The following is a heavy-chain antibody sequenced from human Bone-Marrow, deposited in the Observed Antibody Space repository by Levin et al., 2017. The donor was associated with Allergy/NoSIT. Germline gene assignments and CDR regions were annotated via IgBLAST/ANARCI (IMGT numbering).Heavy chain of an antibody. CDR2: IYWDDDK. CDR1: SLTTRPVG. D-gene: IGHD1-1*01. J-gene: IGHJ4*02. V-gene: IGHV2-5*02. Sequence: SLTTRPVGVGWIRPPPGEALEWLAVIYWDDDKRYSPSLKNRLTITKDTSRNQVVLTMTNMDPVDTATYFCAHRRDYNGQWNEGYFDYWGQGTLVTASS. CDR3: AHRRDYNGQWNEGYFDY.